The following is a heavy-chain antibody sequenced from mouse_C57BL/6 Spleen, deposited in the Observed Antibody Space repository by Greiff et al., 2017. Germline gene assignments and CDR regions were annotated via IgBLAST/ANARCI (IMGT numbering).Heavy chain of an antibody. Sequence: QVQLKESGAELVKPGASVKMSCKASGYTFTSYWITWVKQRPGQGLEWIGDIYPGSGSTNYNEKFKRQATLTVDTSSSTAYMQLSSLTSEDFAVYYCARRVYYGSSYDAMDYWGQGTSVTVSS. D-gene: IGHD1-1*01. V-gene: IGHV1-55*01. CDR3: ARRVYYGSSYDAMDY. CDR1: GYTFTSYW. J-gene: IGHJ4*01. CDR2: IYPGSGST.